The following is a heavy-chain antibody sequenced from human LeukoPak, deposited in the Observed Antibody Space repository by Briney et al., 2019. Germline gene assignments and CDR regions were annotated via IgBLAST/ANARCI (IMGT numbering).Heavy chain of an antibody. CDR2: ISSSGGRI. CDR3: ARDELRTGAFDI. CDR1: GFTFSSYE. V-gene: IGHV3-48*03. D-gene: IGHD1-7*01. Sequence: GGSLRLSCAASGFTFSSYEMNWVRQAPGKGLEWVSYISSSGGRIYYADSVKGRLTISRDNAKNSLYLQMNSLRAEDTALYYCARDELRTGAFDIWGQGTMVTVSS. J-gene: IGHJ3*02.